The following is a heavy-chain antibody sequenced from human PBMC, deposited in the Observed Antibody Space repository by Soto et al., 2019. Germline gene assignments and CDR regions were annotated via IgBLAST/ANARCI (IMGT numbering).Heavy chain of an antibody. CDR2: INPNSGGT. CDR1: GYTFTGYY. D-gene: IGHD3-22*01. Sequence: ASVKVSCKASGYTFTGYYMHWVRQAPGQGLEWMGWINPNSGGTNYAQKFQGWVTMTRDTSISTAYMELSRLRSDDTAVYYCARDLSYYDSSGSPYNWFDPWGQGTLVTVSS. J-gene: IGHJ5*02. V-gene: IGHV1-2*04. CDR3: ARDLSYYDSSGSPYNWFDP.